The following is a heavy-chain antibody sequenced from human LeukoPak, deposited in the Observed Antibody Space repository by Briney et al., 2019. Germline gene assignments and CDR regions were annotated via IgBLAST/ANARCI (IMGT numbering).Heavy chain of an antibody. CDR3: ARYDSSVYYLDY. D-gene: IGHD3-22*01. V-gene: IGHV3-9*03. CDR2: ISWNSGSI. J-gene: IGHJ4*02. Sequence: GGSPRLSCAASGFTFDDYAMHWVRQAPGKGLEWVSVISWNSGSIGYADSVEGRFTISKDNAKNSLYLQMNRLRAEGMALYYCARYDSSVYYLDYWGQGTLVTVSS. CDR1: GFTFDDYA.